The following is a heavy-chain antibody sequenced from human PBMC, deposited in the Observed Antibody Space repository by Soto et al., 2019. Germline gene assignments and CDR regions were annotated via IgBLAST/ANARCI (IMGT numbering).Heavy chain of an antibody. CDR2: ISTNGGST. J-gene: IGHJ4*02. Sequence: GGSLRLSCSASGFTFSIYAMHWVRQAPGKGLEYVSSISTNGGSTDYADSVKGRFTISRDNSKNTVYLQMSSLRVEDTAVYYCVKGEYYYGSSGYYPFDYWGQGTLVTVSS. CDR3: VKGEYYYGSSGYYPFDY. D-gene: IGHD3-22*01. CDR1: GFTFSIYA. V-gene: IGHV3-64D*06.